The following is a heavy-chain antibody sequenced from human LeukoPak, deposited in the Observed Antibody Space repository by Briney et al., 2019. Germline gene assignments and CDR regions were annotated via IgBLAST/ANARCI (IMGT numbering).Heavy chain of an antibody. Sequence: SETLSLTCTVSGGYISSINYYWGWLRQPPGKGLWWIGSMYYSGNTDYNPSLKSRVTISVDTSKNQSSLKVNSVTAADTAVYYCARTLGWASSRYPFDGWGQGTLVTVSS. V-gene: IGHV4-39*01. CDR2: MYYSGNT. CDR3: ARTLGWASSRYPFDG. D-gene: IGHD3-16*02. J-gene: IGHJ4*02. CDR1: GGYISSINYY.